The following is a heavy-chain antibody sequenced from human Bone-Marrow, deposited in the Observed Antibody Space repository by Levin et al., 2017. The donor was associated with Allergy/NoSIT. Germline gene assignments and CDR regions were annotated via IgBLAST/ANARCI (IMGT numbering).Heavy chain of an antibody. CDR1: GGSIRSYY. V-gene: IGHV4-59*01. Sequence: SQTLSLPCTVSGGSIRSYYWSWIRQPPGKGLEWIGYIYYSGSTNYNPSLKSRVTISVDTSKNQFSLKLSSVTAADTAVYYCAREVTPYGDYVYWYFDLWGRGTLVTVSS. CDR3: AREVTPYGDYVYWYFDL. CDR2: IYYSGST. J-gene: IGHJ2*01. D-gene: IGHD4-17*01.